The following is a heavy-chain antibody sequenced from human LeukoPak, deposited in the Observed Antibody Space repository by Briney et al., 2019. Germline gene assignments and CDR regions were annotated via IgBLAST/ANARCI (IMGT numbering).Heavy chain of an antibody. CDR3: GRESFGGHCSRTGCFQYTWVDP. CDR2: IHNSGST. Sequence: PSETLSLTCAVSGYSISSGYYWTWIRQPPGKGLEWIGNIHNSGSTNYNPSLKSRVTISVDTAKNQFSLRLNSVTAADTAVYYCGRESFGGHCSRTGCFQYTWVDPWGQGSLVTVSS. V-gene: IGHV4-61*01. CDR1: GYSISSGYY. J-gene: IGHJ5*02. D-gene: IGHD2-2*01.